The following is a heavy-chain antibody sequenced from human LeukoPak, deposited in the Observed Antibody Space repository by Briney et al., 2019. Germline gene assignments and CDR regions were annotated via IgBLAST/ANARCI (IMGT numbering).Heavy chain of an antibody. CDR2: IYYSGST. Sequence: SETLSLTCTVSGGSISSYYWSWIRQPPGKGLEWIGYIYYSGSTNYNPSLKSRVTISVDTSKNQFSLKLSSVTAADTAVYYCARDKSGGVGATSNWGQGTLVTVSS. CDR3: ARDKSGGVGATSN. J-gene: IGHJ4*02. V-gene: IGHV4-59*12. CDR1: GGSISSYY. D-gene: IGHD1-26*01.